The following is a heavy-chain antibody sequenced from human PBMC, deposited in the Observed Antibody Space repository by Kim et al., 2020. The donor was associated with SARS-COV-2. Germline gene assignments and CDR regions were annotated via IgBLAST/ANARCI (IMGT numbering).Heavy chain of an antibody. CDR1: GYTFTGYY. CDR3: ARYLTTVVTHNWFDP. CDR2: INPNSGGT. J-gene: IGHJ5*02. Sequence: ASVKVSCKASGYTFTGYYMHWVRQAPGQGLEWMGRINPNSGGTNYAQKFQGRVTMTRDTSISTAYMELSRLRSDDTAVYYCARYLTTVVTHNWFDPWGQGTLVTVSS. V-gene: IGHV1-2*06. D-gene: IGHD4-17*01.